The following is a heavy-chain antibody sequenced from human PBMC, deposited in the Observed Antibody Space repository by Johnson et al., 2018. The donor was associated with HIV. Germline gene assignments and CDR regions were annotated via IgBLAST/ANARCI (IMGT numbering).Heavy chain of an antibody. CDR2: INWNGGST. D-gene: IGHD3-22*01. Sequence: VQLVESGGGLVQPGGSLRLSCAASGFTFDDYDMSWVRQAPGKGLEWVSGINWNGGSTGYADSVKGRFTISRDTAKNSLYLQMNSLRVEDTALYYCARDRTGDSSGYHDAFDIWGQGTMVIVSS. V-gene: IGHV3-20*04. J-gene: IGHJ3*02. CDR3: ARDRTGDSSGYHDAFDI. CDR1: GFTFDDYD.